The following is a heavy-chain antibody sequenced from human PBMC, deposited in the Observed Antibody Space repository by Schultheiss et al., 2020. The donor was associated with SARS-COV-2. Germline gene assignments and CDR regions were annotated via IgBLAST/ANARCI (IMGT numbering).Heavy chain of an antibody. CDR2: IYHSGST. Sequence: GSLRLSFAASGFTFSSYSMNWVRQAPGKGLEWIGSIYHSGSTYYNPSLKSRVTISVDTSKNQFSLKLSSVTAADTAVYYCARLPRTLYYDSSGQFDYWGQGTLVTVSS. CDR3: ARLPRTLYYDSSGQFDY. D-gene: IGHD3-22*01. J-gene: IGHJ4*02. CDR1: GFTFSSYS. V-gene: IGHV4-38-2*01.